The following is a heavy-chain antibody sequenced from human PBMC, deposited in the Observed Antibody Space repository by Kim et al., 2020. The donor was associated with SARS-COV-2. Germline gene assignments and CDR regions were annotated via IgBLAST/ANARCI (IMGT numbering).Heavy chain of an antibody. Sequence: SETLSLTCTVSGGSFSSSSFHWGWIRQPPGRGLEWIGSISFTGNIYYNPSLMSRVTISVDTSKTQFSLRGSSVTAADTAVYYCARRLVYHAQDWYFDLWGRGALVIVSS. V-gene: IGHV4-39*01. J-gene: IGHJ2*01. D-gene: IGHD6-6*01. CDR1: GGSFSSSSFH. CDR2: ISFTGNI. CDR3: ARRLVYHAQDWYFDL.